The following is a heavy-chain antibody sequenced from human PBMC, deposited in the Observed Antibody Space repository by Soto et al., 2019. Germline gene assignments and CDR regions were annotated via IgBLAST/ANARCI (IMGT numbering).Heavy chain of an antibody. J-gene: IGHJ3*02. CDR3: ARDLGDYGDYVGAFDI. CDR2: IYYSGST. D-gene: IGHD4-17*01. Sequence: LSLTCTVSGGSISSGDYYWSWIRQPPGKGLEWIGYIYYSGSTYYNPSLKSRVTISVDTSKNQFSLKLSSVTAADTAVYYCARDLGDYGDYVGAFDIWGQGTMVTVSS. V-gene: IGHV4-30-4*01. CDR1: GGSISSGDYY.